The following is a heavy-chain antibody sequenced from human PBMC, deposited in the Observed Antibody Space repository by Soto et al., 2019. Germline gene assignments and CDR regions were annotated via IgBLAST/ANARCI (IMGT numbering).Heavy chain of an antibody. CDR2: INPDSGGT. V-gene: IGHV1-2*02. Sequence: QVQLVQSGAEVKKPGASVKVSCKASGYTFTIYYMHWVRQAPGQGLEWMGWINPDSGGTKYAQKFQGGVTMTRDTSINTVYMELSRLRSDDTAVYYCARDIRSGYYKYWSFDLWGRGTLVTVSS. CDR3: ARDIRSGYYKYWSFDL. CDR1: GYTFTIYY. J-gene: IGHJ2*01. D-gene: IGHD3-3*01.